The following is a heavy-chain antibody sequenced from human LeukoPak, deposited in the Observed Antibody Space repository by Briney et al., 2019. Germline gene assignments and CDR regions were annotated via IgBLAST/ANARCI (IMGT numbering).Heavy chain of an antibody. CDR3: ASSSFYDSSGYSYYFDY. Sequence: GRSLRLSCAASGFTFSSYGMHWVRQAPGKGLEWVAVISYDGSNKYYADSVKGRFTIPRDNSKNTLYLQMNSLRAEDTAVYYCASSSFYDSSGYSYYFDYWGQGTLVTVSS. D-gene: IGHD3-22*01. CDR1: GFTFSSYG. V-gene: IGHV3-30*03. J-gene: IGHJ4*02. CDR2: ISYDGSNK.